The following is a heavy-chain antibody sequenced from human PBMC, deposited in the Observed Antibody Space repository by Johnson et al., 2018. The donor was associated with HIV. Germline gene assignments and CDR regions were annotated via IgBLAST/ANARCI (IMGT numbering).Heavy chain of an antibody. V-gene: IGHV3-48*01. CDR2: ISSSGSTI. CDR1: GFTVRSDY. Sequence: VQLVESGGGLVQPGGSLRLSCAASGFTVRSDYMNWVRQAPGKGLEWVSYISSSGSTIYYADSVKGRFTISRDNSKNTLYLQMDSLRAEDMGVYYCATDYNFWSGRPDSFDVWGQGTMVTVSS. CDR3: ATDYNFWSGRPDSFDV. D-gene: IGHD3-3*01. J-gene: IGHJ3*01.